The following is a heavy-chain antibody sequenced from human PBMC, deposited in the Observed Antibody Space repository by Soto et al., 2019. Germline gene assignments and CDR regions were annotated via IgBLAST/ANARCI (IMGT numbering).Heavy chain of an antibody. D-gene: IGHD2-15*01. CDR2: ISGSGGST. CDR1: GFTFSSYA. V-gene: IGHV3-23*01. Sequence: GGSLRLSCAASGFTFSSYAMSWVRQAPGKGLEWVSAISGSGGSTYYADSVKGRFTISRDNSKNTLYLQMNSLRAEDTAVYYCAKEAPGVVVVVAATYSWFDPWGQGTLVTVSS. CDR3: AKEAPGVVVVVAATYSWFDP. J-gene: IGHJ5*02.